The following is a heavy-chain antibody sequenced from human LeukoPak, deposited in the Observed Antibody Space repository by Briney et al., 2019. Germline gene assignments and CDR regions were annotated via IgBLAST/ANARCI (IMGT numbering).Heavy chain of an antibody. CDR1: GFTFSDYY. CDR2: ISSSGSTI. D-gene: IGHD6-19*01. Sequence: GGSLRLSCAASGFTFSDYYMSWIRQAPGKGLEWVSYISSSGSTIYYADSVKGRFTISRDNAKNSLYLQMNSLRAEDTAVYYCARAGYSSGWYPVSPYPLDYWGQGTLVTVSS. CDR3: ARAGYSSGWYPVSPYPLDY. V-gene: IGHV3-11*04. J-gene: IGHJ4*02.